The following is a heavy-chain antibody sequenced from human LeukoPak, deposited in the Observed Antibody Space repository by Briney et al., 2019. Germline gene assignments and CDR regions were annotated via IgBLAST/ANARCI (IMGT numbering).Heavy chain of an antibody. D-gene: IGHD3-10*01. J-gene: IGHJ4*02. CDR1: GFTFSSYS. Sequence: GGSLRLSCAASGFTFSSYSMNWVRQAPGKGLEWVSYISSSSSTIYYADSVKGRFTISRDNAKNSLYLQMNSLRAEDTAVYYCARGTYASGSYYYDYWGQGTLVTVSS. V-gene: IGHV3-48*01. CDR3: ARGTYASGSYYYDY. CDR2: ISSSSSTI.